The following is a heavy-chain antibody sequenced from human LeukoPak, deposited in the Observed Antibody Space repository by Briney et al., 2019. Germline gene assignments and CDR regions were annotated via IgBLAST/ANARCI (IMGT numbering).Heavy chain of an antibody. CDR2: INPNSGDT. Sequence: GASVKVSCKPSGYSFTGYFMHWVRQSPGQGLEWMGWINPNSGDTKYAQRFQGRVTMTRDTSINTAYMELRRLTSDDTAVYYCARVPSMIRGVVNYGMDVWGQGTTVTVSS. V-gene: IGHV1-2*02. CDR3: ARVPSMIRGVVNYGMDV. J-gene: IGHJ6*02. CDR1: GYSFTGYF. D-gene: IGHD3-10*01.